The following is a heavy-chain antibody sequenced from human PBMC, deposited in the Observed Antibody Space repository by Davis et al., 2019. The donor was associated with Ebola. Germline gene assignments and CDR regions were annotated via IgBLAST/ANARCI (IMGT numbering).Heavy chain of an antibody. V-gene: IGHV3-74*01. Sequence: HTGGSLRLSCVASGFTLSSYWMHWVRQAPGKGLVWVSRINSDGSNTNYADSVKGRFTISRDNAKNTLYLEMNSLRVDDTAVYYCVRDVTVWGQGTMVTVSS. CDR3: VRDVTV. CDR1: GFTLSSYW. CDR2: INSDGSNT. D-gene: IGHD2/OR15-2a*01. J-gene: IGHJ3*01.